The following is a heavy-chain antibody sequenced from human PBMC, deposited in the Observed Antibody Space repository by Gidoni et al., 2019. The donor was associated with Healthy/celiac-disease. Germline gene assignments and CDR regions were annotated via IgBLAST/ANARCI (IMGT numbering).Heavy chain of an antibody. CDR3: ARAFSLTYYYYGMDV. CDR1: GYTFTGYY. D-gene: IGHD3-16*02. J-gene: IGHJ6*02. CDR2: INPNSGGT. Sequence: QVQLVQSGAEVKKPGASVTVSCKASGYTFTGYYMHWVRQAPGQGLEWMGRINPNSGGTNYAQKFQGRVTMTRDTSISTAYMELSRLRSDDTAVYYCARAFSLTYYYYGMDVWGQGTTVTVSS. V-gene: IGHV1-2*06.